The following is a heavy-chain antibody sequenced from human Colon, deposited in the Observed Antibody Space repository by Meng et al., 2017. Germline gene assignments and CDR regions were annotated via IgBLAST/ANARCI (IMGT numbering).Heavy chain of an antibody. Sequence: QVQLQQWGAGLLKPSEALSLTCAVYGGSFSCYSWSWIRQPPGKGLEWIGEINHTGNTSYNPSLKSRLTISVDTSKNQFSLNLSSVSAADTALYYCARSVRLGVAGKSGAYWGQGTLVTVSS. CDR3: ARSVRLGVAGKSGAY. V-gene: IGHV4-34*01. J-gene: IGHJ4*02. CDR2: INHTGNT. D-gene: IGHD6-19*01. CDR1: GGSFSCYS.